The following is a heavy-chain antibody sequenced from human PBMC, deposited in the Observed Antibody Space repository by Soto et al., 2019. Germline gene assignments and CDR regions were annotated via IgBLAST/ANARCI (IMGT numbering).Heavy chain of an antibody. CDR2: ISSNGGST. J-gene: IGHJ6*02. D-gene: IGHD4-17*01. V-gene: IGHV3-64D*08. CDR3: VKDDYGGNFPLPNGMDV. Sequence: PGGSLRLSCSASGFTFSSYAMHWVRQAPEKGLEYVSAISSNGGSTYYADSVKGRFTISRDNSKNTLYLQMSSLRAEDTAVYYCVKDDYGGNFPLPNGMDVWGQGTTVTVSS. CDR1: GFTFSSYA.